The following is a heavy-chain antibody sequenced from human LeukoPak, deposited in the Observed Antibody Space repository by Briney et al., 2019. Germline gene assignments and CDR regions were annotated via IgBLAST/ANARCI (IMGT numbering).Heavy chain of an antibody. Sequence: PGGSLRLSCAASGFTFSSYAMYWVRQAPGTGLEWVAVISYDGNNKYYADSVKGRFTISRDNAKNSLYLQMNSLRAEDTAVYYCARTQRWVAYAFDIWGQGTMVTVSS. J-gene: IGHJ3*02. V-gene: IGHV3-30-3*01. CDR2: ISYDGNNK. CDR1: GFTFSSYA. D-gene: IGHD4-23*01. CDR3: ARTQRWVAYAFDI.